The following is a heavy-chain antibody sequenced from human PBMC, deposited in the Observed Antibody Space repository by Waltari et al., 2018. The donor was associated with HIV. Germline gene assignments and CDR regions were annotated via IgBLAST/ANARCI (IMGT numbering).Heavy chain of an antibody. CDR1: GGSISSGSYY. CDR2: IYTSGSA. CDR3: ARGGSYGGYYFDY. V-gene: IGHV4-61*02. D-gene: IGHD4-17*01. Sequence: QVQLQESGPGLVKPSQTLSLTCTVSGGSISSGSYYWSWIRQPAGKGLEWIGRIYTSGSANYNPSRKSRVTISVDTSKNQFSLKLSSVTAADTAVYYCARGGSYGGYYFDYWGQGTLVTVSS. J-gene: IGHJ4*02.